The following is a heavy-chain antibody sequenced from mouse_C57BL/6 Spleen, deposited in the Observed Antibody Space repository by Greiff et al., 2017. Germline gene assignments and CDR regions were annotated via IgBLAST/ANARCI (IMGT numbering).Heavy chain of an antibody. D-gene: IGHD2-4*01. Sequence: QVQLQQSGAELVRPGTSVKLSCKASGYTFTSYWMHWVKQRPGQGLEWIGVIDPSDSYTNYNQKFKGKATLTVDTSTSTAYMQLSSLTSEDSAVYYCARGSYYDERAMDYWGQGTSGTVSS. CDR3: ARGSYYDERAMDY. J-gene: IGHJ4*01. CDR2: IDPSDSYT. V-gene: IGHV1-59*01. CDR1: GYTFTSYW.